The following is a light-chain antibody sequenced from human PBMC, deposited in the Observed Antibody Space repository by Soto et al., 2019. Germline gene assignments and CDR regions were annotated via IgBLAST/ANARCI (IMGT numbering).Light chain of an antibody. CDR2: GAS. V-gene: IGKV3-20*01. CDR1: QSVSSSY. Sequence: EIVLTQSPGTLSGSPGERVTLSCRASQSVSSSYLAWYQQKPGQAPRLLIYGASSRATGIPDRFSGSGSGTDFTLTISRLEPEDFAVYYCQQYGSSSLTFGGGTKVEIK. J-gene: IGKJ4*01. CDR3: QQYGSSSLT.